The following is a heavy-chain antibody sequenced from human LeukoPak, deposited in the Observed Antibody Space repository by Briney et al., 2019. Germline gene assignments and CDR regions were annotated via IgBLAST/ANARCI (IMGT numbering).Heavy chain of an antibody. CDR3: ARESESSGWYDY. CDR1: GFTFDDYT. CDR2: ISGDGGST. V-gene: IGHV3-43*01. Sequence: GGSLRLSCAASGFTFDDYTMHWVRQAPGKGLEWVSLISGDGGSTFYADSVKGRFTISRDNSKNSLYLQMNSLRSDDTALYYCARESESSGWYDYWGQGTLVTVSS. J-gene: IGHJ4*02. D-gene: IGHD6-19*01.